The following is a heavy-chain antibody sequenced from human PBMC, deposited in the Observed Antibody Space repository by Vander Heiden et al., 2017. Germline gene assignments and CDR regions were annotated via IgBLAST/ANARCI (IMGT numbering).Heavy chain of an antibody. CDR2: INHSGST. V-gene: IGHV4-34*01. Sequence: QVQLQQWGAGLLKASATLSLTFAVYSGSFMGYYWLWIRQPPGKGLEWIGEINHSGSTNYNPSLKSRVTISVDTSKNQFSLKLSSVTAADTAVYYCARGGTIVVVPAATLYYYGMDVWGQGTTVTVSS. CDR1: SGSFMGYY. CDR3: ARGGTIVVVPAATLYYYGMDV. D-gene: IGHD2-2*01. J-gene: IGHJ6*02.